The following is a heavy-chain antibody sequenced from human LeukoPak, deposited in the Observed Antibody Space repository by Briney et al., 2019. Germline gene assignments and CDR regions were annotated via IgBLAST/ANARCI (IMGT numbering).Heavy chain of an antibody. CDR2: FDPEDGES. D-gene: IGHD5-12*01. CDR1: GYTLTELS. V-gene: IGHV1-24*01. CDR3: ATIASGYDSSPYFDY. J-gene: IGHJ4*02. Sequence: ASVKVSCKVSGYTLTELSMHWVRQAPAKGLEWMGGFDPEDGESIYAQKFQGRVTMTEDTSTDTAYMELSSLRSEDTAVYYCATIASGYDSSPYFDYWGQGTLVTVSS.